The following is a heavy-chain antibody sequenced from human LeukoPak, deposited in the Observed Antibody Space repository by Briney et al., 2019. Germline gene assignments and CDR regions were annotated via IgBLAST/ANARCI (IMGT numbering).Heavy chain of an antibody. Sequence: PGGSLRLSCAASGFTFSSYAMSWVRQAPGKGLEWVSAISGSGGSTYYADSVKGRFTISRDNSKNTLYLQTNSLRAEDTAVYYCAKRQKRQKFWSYYYYYMDVWGKGTTVTVSS. CDR1: GFTFSSYA. CDR2: ISGSGGST. CDR3: AKRQKRQKFWSYYYYYMDV. J-gene: IGHJ6*03. V-gene: IGHV3-23*01. D-gene: IGHD3-3*01.